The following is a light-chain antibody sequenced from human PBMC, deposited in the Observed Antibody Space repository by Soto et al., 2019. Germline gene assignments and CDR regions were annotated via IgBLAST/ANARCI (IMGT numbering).Light chain of an antibody. V-gene: IGKV1-39*01. J-gene: IGKJ1*01. CDR3: QQSYNTPRT. CDR1: QSISNY. Sequence: DIQMTQSPSSLSASVGDRVTITCRASQSISNYLNWYQQTPGKAPNLLIHAASSLQSGVPSRFSGSGSGTDFTLTISSLQPEGFTTYYCQQSYNTPRTFGQGTKVDIK. CDR2: AAS.